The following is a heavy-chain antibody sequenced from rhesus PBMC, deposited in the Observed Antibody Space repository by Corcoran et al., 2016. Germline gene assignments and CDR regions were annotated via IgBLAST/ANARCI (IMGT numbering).Heavy chain of an antibody. CDR1: GLTFSSYA. D-gene: IGHD2-15*01. CDR2: ISGGGTT. J-gene: IGHJ4*01. CDR3: AKIGVVNIGYFDY. V-gene: IGHV3-103*01. Sequence: EVQLVESGGGLAKPGGSLRLYCAASGLTFSSYAIHWVGQAPGKGLEWVSAISGGGTTYYADSVKGRFSISRDNSENTLSLQMSSLGAEDTAVYYCAKIGVVNIGYFDYWGQGVLVTVSS.